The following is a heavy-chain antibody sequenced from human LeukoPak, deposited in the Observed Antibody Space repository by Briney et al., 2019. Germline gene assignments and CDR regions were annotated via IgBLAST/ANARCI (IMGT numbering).Heavy chain of an antibody. CDR3: ARCAYTNYVAARGYYFDY. CDR1: GFTVSNYD. V-gene: IGHV3-30-3*01. D-gene: IGHD4-11*01. Sequence: GGSLRLSCVASGFTVSNYDMHWVRQAPGKGLEWVAIISSDQTNKNYADSVKGRFTISRDNSKNTLYLQMNSLRAEDTAVYYCARCAYTNYVAARGYYFDYWGQGTLVTVSS. J-gene: IGHJ4*02. CDR2: ISSDQTNK.